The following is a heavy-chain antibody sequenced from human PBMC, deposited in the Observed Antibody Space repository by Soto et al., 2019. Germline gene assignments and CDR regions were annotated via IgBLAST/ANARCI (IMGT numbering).Heavy chain of an antibody. V-gene: IGHV4-59*08. J-gene: IGHJ5*02. D-gene: IGHD1-20*01. Sequence: SETLSLTCTVSGGSISSYYWSWIRQPPGKGLEWIGYIYYSGSTNYNPSLKSRVTISVDTSKNQFSLKLSSVTAADTAVYYCAGLVYINYWFDPLGPGNPGHRLL. CDR3: AGLVYINYWFDP. CDR2: IYYSGST. CDR1: GGSISSYY.